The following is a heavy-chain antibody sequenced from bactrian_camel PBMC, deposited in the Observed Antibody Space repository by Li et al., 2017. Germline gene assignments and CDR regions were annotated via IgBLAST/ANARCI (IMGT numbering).Heavy chain of an antibody. V-gene: IGHV3S1*01. D-gene: IGHD4*01. CDR2: VIAGSGST. J-gene: IGHJ4*01. CDR3: ATLSCRRGLASMTPLHNQ. CDR1: GYTNVYC. Sequence: HVQLVESGGGSVQSGGSLRLSCAVSGYTNVYCLGWFRQAPGKEREGVAVIAGSGSTGYAYSVKGRFTISQDTAKKTLYLQMNNLKTEDTGMYFCATLSCRRGLASMTPLHNQWGQGTQVTVS.